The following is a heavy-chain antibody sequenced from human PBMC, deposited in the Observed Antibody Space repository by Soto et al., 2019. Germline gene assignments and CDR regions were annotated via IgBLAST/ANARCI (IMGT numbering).Heavy chain of an antibody. CDR1: GYTFTSYD. CDR3: ARGNWNYEADN. J-gene: IGHJ4*02. CDR2: ISAYNGNT. V-gene: IGHV1-18*01. Sequence: ASVKVSCKASGYTFTSYDINWVRQATGQGLEWMGWISAYNGNTNYAQKLQGRVTMTTDTSTSTAYMELRSLRSDDTAVYYCARGNWNYEADNWGQGTLVTVSS. D-gene: IGHD1-7*01.